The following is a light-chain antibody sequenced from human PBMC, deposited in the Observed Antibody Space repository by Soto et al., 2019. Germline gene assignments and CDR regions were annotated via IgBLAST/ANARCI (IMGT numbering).Light chain of an antibody. CDR3: QQHGGPWT. V-gene: IGKV3-20*01. Sequence: EIVLTPSPVTLSLAPGERATLSCRASQSVAINYLAWHQQKPGKPPMLLTFGVTSRASGILARFSGSGSGTDFTLTISSLEPEDFAVYYCQQHGGPWTFGRGTKVEIK. J-gene: IGKJ1*01. CDR2: GVT. CDR1: QSVAINY.